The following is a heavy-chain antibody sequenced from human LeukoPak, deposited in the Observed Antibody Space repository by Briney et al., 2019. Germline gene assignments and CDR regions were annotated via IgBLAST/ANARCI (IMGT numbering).Heavy chain of an antibody. CDR1: GFTFDDYA. D-gene: IGHD3-9*01. CDR2: IRWNSGSI. J-gene: IGHJ4*02. Sequence: GRSLRLSCAASGFTFDDYAMHWVRQAPGEGLGWVSGIRWNSGSIGYADSVKGRFTISRDNAKNSLYLQMNSLRAEDMALYYCAKDAVGYFDWLFDYWGQGTLVTVSS. V-gene: IGHV3-9*03. CDR3: AKDAVGYFDWLFDY.